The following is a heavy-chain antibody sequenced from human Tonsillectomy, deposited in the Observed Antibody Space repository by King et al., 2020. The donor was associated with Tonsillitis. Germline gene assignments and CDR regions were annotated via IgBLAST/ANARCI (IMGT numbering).Heavy chain of an antibody. CDR3: AKRNHDSSGYYSGFDS. J-gene: IGHJ4*02. Sequence: VQLVESGGGVVQPGGSLRLSCAPSGFTFNDYGMSWIRQAPGKGLEWVAYIRDDGSNKYYADSVTGRFTISRDNSGNKLYLQMNSLRTEDTAVYYCAKRNHDSSGYYSGFDSWGQGTLVTVSS. V-gene: IGHV3-30*02. CDR1: GFTFNDYG. D-gene: IGHD3-22*01. CDR2: IRDDGSNK.